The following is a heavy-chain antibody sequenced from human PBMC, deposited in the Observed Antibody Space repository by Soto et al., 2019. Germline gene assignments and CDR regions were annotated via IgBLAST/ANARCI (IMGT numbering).Heavy chain of an antibody. CDR3: ARRYGYSFDY. D-gene: IGHD1-1*01. J-gene: IGHJ4*02. CDR2: IYYSGST. V-gene: IGHV4-59*08. Sequence: TCTVSGGSISSYYWSWIRQPPGKGLEWIGYIYYSGSTNYNPSLKSRVTISVDTSKNQFSLKLSSVTAADTAVYYCARRYGYSFDYWGQGTLVTSPQ. CDR1: GGSISSYY.